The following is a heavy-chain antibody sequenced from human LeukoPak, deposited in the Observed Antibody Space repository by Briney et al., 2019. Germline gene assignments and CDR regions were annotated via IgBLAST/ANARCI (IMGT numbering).Heavy chain of an antibody. J-gene: IGHJ5*01. D-gene: IGHD4-17*01. CDR1: GFIFSNYA. Sequence: GGSERLSCAASGFIFSNYAIHWVRQAPGKGLEWVAAISYDGNTQHYADPVKGRFTISRDNSKSKVYLQIDTLTIEDSAVYYCVKPYPTLTTSSVLDTWGQGTLVTVSS. V-gene: IGHV3-30*18. CDR3: VKPYPTLTTSSVLDT. CDR2: ISYDGNTQ.